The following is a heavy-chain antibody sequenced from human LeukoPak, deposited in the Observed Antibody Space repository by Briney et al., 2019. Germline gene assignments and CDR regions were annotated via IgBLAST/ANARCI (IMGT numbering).Heavy chain of an antibody. Sequence: SETLSLTCAVYCGSFRRFYWSWLRQSPGKGLEWIAEIDHRGDTNYNPSVKSRVTVSVDTSKNQFSLKVRSLSAADTAVYYCARGATISETGYFDFWGQGTLVTVSS. CDR3: ARGATISETGYFDF. CDR2: IDHRGDT. D-gene: IGHD5-24*01. V-gene: IGHV4-34*01. CDR1: CGSFRRFY. J-gene: IGHJ4*03.